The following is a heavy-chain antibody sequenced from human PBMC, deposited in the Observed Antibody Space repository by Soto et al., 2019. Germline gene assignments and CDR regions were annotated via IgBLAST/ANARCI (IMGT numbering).Heavy chain of an antibody. D-gene: IGHD1-1*01. CDR2: SSNSGSFT. V-gene: IGHV3-11*06. CDR3: VRSGDNYNLLDY. CDR1: GFTFSNHY. J-gene: IGHJ4*02. Sequence: WGSLRLSCAASGFTFSNHYMSWIRQAPGKGLEWIGYSSNSGSFTRYADSVKGRFSISRDNAKNSLYLQINSLRGDDTAIYYCVRSGDNYNLLDYWGQGTPVTVSS.